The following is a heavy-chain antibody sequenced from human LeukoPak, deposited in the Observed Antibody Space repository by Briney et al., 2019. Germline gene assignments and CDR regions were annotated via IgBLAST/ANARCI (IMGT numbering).Heavy chain of an antibody. Sequence: GGSLRLSCAASGFTFSSYEMNWVRQAPGKGLEWVSYISSSGITIYYADSVKGRFTISRDNAKNSLYLQMNSLRAEDTAVYYCARDLYCGGDCSLGDAFDSWGQGTMVTVSA. D-gene: IGHD2-21*02. CDR2: ISSSGITI. CDR1: GFTFSSYE. J-gene: IGHJ3*02. V-gene: IGHV3-48*03. CDR3: ARDLYCGGDCSLGDAFDS.